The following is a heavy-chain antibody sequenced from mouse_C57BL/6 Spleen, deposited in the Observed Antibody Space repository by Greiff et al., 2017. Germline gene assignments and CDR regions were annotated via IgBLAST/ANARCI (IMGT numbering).Heavy chain of an antibody. Sequence: VQLQQSGPVLVKPGASVKMSCKASGYTFTDYYMNWVKQSHGKSLEWIGVINPYNGGTSYNQKFKGKATLTVDKSSSTAYMEHNSLTSEDSAVYYCARYGSSYGYWYFDVWGTGTTVTVSS. J-gene: IGHJ1*03. CDR2: INPYNGGT. D-gene: IGHD1-1*01. CDR3: ARYGSSYGYWYFDV. V-gene: IGHV1-19*01. CDR1: GYTFTDYY.